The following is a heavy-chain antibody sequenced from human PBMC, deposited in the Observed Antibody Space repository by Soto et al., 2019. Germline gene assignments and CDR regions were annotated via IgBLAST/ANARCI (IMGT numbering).Heavy chain of an antibody. V-gene: IGHV3-33*01. CDR1: GFTFSSYG. D-gene: IGHD3-10*01. CDR2: IWYDGSNK. CDR3: ARDLYPGYGSGSYVYFQH. J-gene: IGHJ1*01. Sequence: QVQLVESGGGVVQPGRSLRLSCAASGFTFSSYGMHWVRQAPGKGLEWVAVIWYDGSNKYYADSVKGRFTISRDNSKNTLYLQMNSLRAEDTAVYYCARDLYPGYGSGSYVYFQHWGQGTLVTVSS.